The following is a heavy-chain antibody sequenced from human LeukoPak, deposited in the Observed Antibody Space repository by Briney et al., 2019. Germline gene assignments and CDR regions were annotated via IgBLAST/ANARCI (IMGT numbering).Heavy chain of an antibody. D-gene: IGHD5-18*01. J-gene: IGHJ4*02. V-gene: IGHV4-34*01. Sequence: PSEALSLTCAVYGGSFSGYYWSWIRQPPGKGLEWIGEINHSGSTNYNPSLKSRVTISVDTSKNQFSLKLSSVTAADTAVYYCARGGSGYSYGSRTFDYWGQGTLVTVSS. CDR1: GGSFSGYY. CDR3: ARGGSGYSYGSRTFDY. CDR2: INHSGST.